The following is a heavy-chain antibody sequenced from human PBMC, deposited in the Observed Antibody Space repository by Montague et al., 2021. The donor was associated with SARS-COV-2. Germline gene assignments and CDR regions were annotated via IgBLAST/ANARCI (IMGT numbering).Heavy chain of an antibody. J-gene: IGHJ4*02. Sequence: SETLSLTCVVSGGSISSINWWSWVRQPPGKGLEWIGEIYHSGSTNYNPSLKSRVIISVDKSKNQFSLKLSSVTAADTAVYYCARSSILGAHRFDYWGQGTLVTVSS. D-gene: IGHD3-16*01. CDR2: IYHSGST. CDR1: GGSISSINW. V-gene: IGHV4-4*02. CDR3: ARSSILGAHRFDY.